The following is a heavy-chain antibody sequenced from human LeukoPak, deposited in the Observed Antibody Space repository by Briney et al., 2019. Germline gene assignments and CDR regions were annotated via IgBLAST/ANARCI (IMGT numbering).Heavy chain of an antibody. J-gene: IGHJ3*02. CDR2: ISGSGGST. D-gene: IGHD3-22*01. Sequence: GGSLRLSCAASGFTFSSYAMSWVRQAPGKGLEWVSAISGSGGSTYYADSVKGRFTISRDNSKNTLYLQMNSLRAEDTAVYYCAKEGGPPGGYYYDDAFDIWGQGTMVTVSS. CDR3: AKEGGPPGGYYYDDAFDI. CDR1: GFTFSSYA. V-gene: IGHV3-23*01.